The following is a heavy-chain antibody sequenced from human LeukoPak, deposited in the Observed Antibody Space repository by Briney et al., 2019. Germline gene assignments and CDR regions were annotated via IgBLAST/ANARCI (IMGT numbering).Heavy chain of an antibody. J-gene: IGHJ6*03. D-gene: IGHD1-26*01. CDR3: ARDPYSGSYGNYYYYFMDV. Sequence: GGTLRLSCAASGFTFSSYGMNWVRQAPGKGLEWVSSITSGSSYRFYADSVKGRFTISRDNAKNSLYLQMNSLRAEDTAVYYCARDPYSGSYGNYYYYFMDVWGKGTTVTISS. CDR2: ITSGSSYR. CDR1: GFTFSSYG. V-gene: IGHV3-21*01.